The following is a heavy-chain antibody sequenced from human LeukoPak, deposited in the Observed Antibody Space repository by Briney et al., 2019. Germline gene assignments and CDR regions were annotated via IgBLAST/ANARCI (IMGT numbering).Heavy chain of an antibody. V-gene: IGHV1-18*01. J-gene: IGHJ4*02. D-gene: IGHD3-3*01. Sequence: ASVKVSCKVSGYTFTSYSISWVRQAPGQGLEWMGWISAYNGNTNYAQKLQGRVTMTTDTSTSTAYMELRSLRSDDTAVYYCARVGITIFGVVTNFDYWGQGTLVTVSS. CDR2: ISAYNGNT. CDR3: ARVGITIFGVVTNFDY. CDR1: GYTFTSYS.